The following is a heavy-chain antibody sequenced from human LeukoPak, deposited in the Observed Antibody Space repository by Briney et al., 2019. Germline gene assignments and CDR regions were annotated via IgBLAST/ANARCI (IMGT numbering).Heavy chain of an antibody. V-gene: IGHV1-69*05. CDR1: GGTFSSYA. CDR3: ATPGGCSGGSCYNLWLDY. Sequence: SVKVSCKASGGTFSSYAISWVRQAPGQGLEWMGGIIPIFGTANYAQKFQGRVTMTRDMSTSTVYMELSSLRSEDTAVYYCATPGGCSGGSCYNLWLDYWGQGTLVTVSS. CDR2: IIPIFGTA. D-gene: IGHD2-15*01. J-gene: IGHJ4*02.